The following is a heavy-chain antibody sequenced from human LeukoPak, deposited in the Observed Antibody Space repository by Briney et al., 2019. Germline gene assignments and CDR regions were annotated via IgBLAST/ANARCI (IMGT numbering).Heavy chain of an antibody. J-gene: IGHJ4*02. CDR3: TYSSYYGSGSYKDY. Sequence: GGSLRLSCTASGFTFGDYAMSWVRQAPGKGLEWVGFIRSKAYGGTTEYAASVKDRFTISRDDSKSIAYLQMNSLKTEDTAVYYCTYSSYYGSGSYKDYWGQGTLVTVSS. V-gene: IGHV3-49*04. CDR2: IRSKAYGGTT. D-gene: IGHD3-10*01. CDR1: GFTFGDYA.